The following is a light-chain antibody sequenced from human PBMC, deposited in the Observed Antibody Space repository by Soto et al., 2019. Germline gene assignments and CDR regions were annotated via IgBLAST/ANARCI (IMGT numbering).Light chain of an antibody. V-gene: IGLV2-14*03. J-gene: IGLJ1*01. CDR1: NSDIGAYDL. CDR2: EVY. CDR3: TSFAPGRIYV. Sequence: QSALTQPASVSGSPGQSVTISCTGSNSDIGAYDLVSWYQQHPGRAPKLIIYEVYHRFSGLSYRFSASKSGTTASLTISGLQAEDEGDYYCTSFAPGRIYVFGSGTKVTVL.